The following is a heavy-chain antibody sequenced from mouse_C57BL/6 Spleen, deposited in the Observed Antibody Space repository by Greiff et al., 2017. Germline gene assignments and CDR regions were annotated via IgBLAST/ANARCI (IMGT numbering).Heavy chain of an antibody. J-gene: IGHJ1*03. Sequence: VQLQQSGAELARPGASVKLSCKASGYTFTSYGISWVKQRTGQGLEWIGEIYPRSGNTYYNEKFKGKATLTADKSSSTAYMELRSLTSEDSAVYFCARSGDYYGSSYQNVDVWGTGTTVTVSS. CDR1: GYTFTSYG. CDR2: IYPRSGNT. D-gene: IGHD1-1*01. V-gene: IGHV1-81*01. CDR3: ARSGDYYGSSYQNVDV.